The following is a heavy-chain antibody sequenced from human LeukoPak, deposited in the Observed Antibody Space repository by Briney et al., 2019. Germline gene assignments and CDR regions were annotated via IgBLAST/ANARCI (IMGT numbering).Heavy chain of an antibody. CDR1: EFDFSSHA. V-gene: IGHV3-23*01. J-gene: IGHJ4*02. Sequence: RGSLRLSCAASEFDFSSHAMTWVRQAPGKGLEWVSAISISGSKTYYADSVKGRFTISRDNAKNTLYLQMNSLRAEDTAVYYCARELVVTANPGLDYWGQGTLVTVSP. D-gene: IGHD2-21*02. CDR3: ARELVVTANPGLDY. CDR2: ISISGSKT.